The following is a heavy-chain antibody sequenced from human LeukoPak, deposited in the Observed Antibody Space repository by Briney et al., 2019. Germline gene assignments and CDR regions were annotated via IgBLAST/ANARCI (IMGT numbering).Heavy chain of an antibody. D-gene: IGHD1-26*01. CDR2: ILSGSGNI. CDR1: GFTFYEYS. Sequence: GGSLRLSCATSGFTFYEYSMNWVRQAPGKRLEWVSSILSGSGNIYYADSVKGRFTISRDNAKNSLYLQMNSLRADDTAVYYCARDRWELPHYYYSGLDVWGQGTTVTVSS. J-gene: IGHJ6*02. CDR3: ARDRWELPHYYYSGLDV. V-gene: IGHV3-21*01.